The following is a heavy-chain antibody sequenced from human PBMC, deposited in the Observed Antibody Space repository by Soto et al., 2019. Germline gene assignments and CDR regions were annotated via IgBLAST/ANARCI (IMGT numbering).Heavy chain of an antibody. CDR2: INPSGST. CDR3: ASISLKDMDV. J-gene: IGHJ6*02. V-gene: IGHV4-34*01. Sequence: SETLYLTCAVYGGSFSGYYWSWIRQPPGKGLEWVGEINPSGSTNSHPSLKSRVTISVDTSKHQFSLKLSSVTAADTAVYYCASISLKDMDVRGQGTTVTVSS. CDR1: GGSFSGYY.